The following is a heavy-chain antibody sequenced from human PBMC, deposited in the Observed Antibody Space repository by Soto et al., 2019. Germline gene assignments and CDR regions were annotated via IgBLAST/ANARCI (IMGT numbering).Heavy chain of an antibody. J-gene: IGHJ3*02. CDR3: ARGGVGAAAGIDAFDI. Sequence: SETLSLTCAVYGGSFSGYYWSWIRQPPGKGLEWIGEINHSGSTNYNPSLKSRVTISVDTSKNQFSLKLSSATAADTAVYYCARGGVGAAAGIDAFDIWGQGTMVTVSS. CDR2: INHSGST. CDR1: GGSFSGYY. V-gene: IGHV4-34*01. D-gene: IGHD6-13*01.